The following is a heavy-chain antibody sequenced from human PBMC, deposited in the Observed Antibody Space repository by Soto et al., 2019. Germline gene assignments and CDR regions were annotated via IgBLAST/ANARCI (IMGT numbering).Heavy chain of an antibody. Sequence: SETLSLTCTVSGGSISRYYWSWIRQPPGKGLEWIGFIYYSGSTNYNPSLKSRVPISVDTSKNQFSLKLSSVTAADTAVYYCARYGSGSSVWFDPWGQGTLVTVS. V-gene: IGHV4-59*01. D-gene: IGHD3-10*01. CDR3: ARYGSGSSVWFDP. CDR2: IYYSGST. CDR1: GGSISRYY. J-gene: IGHJ5*02.